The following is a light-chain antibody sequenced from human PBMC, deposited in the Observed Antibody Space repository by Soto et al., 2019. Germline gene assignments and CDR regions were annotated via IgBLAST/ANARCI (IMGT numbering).Light chain of an antibody. CDR2: EVN. Sequence: QSVLTQPASVSGSPGQSITISCTGTSRDVGTYDFVSWYQQHPGKAPKLIIYEVNQRPSGVSNRFSGSKSDNTASLTISGLQAEDEADYYCCSYAGSPVVFGTGTKLTVL. V-gene: IGLV2-23*02. J-gene: IGLJ1*01. CDR1: SRDVGTYDF. CDR3: CSYAGSPVV.